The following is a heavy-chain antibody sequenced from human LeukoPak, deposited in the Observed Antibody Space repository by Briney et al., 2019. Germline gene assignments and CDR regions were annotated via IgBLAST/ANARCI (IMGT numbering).Heavy chain of an antibody. J-gene: IGHJ4*02. CDR3: ARENYYGQDY. D-gene: IGHD3-10*01. CDR2: INSDGSTR. V-gene: IGHV3-74*01. Sequence: GGSLRLSCGASGFTFSSYWMHWVRQAPGKGLVWISRINSDGSTRSYADSVKGRFTISRDNAKNTLYLQMNSLRAEDTAVYYCARENYYGQDYWGQGTLVTVSS. CDR1: GFTFSSYW.